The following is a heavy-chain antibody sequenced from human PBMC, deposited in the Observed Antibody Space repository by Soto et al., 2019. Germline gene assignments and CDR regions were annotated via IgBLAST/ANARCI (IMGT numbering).Heavy chain of an antibody. J-gene: IGHJ4*02. CDR3: AKGVRFYDILTGYWTYYFDY. D-gene: IGHD3-9*01. CDR2: ISGSGGST. CDR1: GFTFSSYA. Sequence: LRLSCAASGFTFSSYAMSWVRQAPGKGLEWVSAISGSGGSTYYADSVKGRFTISRDNSKNTLYLQMNSLRAEDTAVYYCAKGVRFYDILTGYWTYYFDYWGQGTLVTVSS. V-gene: IGHV3-23*01.